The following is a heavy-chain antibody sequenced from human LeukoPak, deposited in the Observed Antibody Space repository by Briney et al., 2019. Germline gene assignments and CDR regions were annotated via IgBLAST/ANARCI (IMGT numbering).Heavy chain of an antibody. CDR1: GFTFSSYG. CDR3: AKGSDYLDN. J-gene: IGHJ4*02. CDR2: ISYDGSNK. V-gene: IGHV3-30*18. Sequence: GGSLRLSCAASGFTFSSYGMHWVRQAPGKGLEWVAVISYDGSNKYYADSVKGRFTISRDNSKNTLYLQMNSLRAEDTCVYYCAKGSDYLDNWGQGTLVTVSS.